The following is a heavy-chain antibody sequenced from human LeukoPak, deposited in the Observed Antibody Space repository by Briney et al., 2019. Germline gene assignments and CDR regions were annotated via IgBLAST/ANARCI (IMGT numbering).Heavy chain of an antibody. CDR3: ARLRAVGATILAFFDY. CDR1: GFTFSSYG. J-gene: IGHJ4*02. D-gene: IGHD1-26*01. Sequence: PGGSLRLSCAASGFTFSSYGMHWVRQAPGKGLEWVAVISYDGSNKYYADSVKGRFTISRDNSKNTLYLQMNSLRAEDTAVYYCARLRAVGATILAFFDYWGQGTLVTVSS. CDR2: ISYDGSNK. V-gene: IGHV3-30*03.